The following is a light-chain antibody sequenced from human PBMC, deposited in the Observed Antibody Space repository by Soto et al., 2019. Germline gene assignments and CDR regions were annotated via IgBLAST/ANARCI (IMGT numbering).Light chain of an antibody. J-gene: IGLJ1*01. Sequence: QSALTQPASVSGCPGQSITISCNGTSSDVGGYNYVSWYQHHPGKAPKLMIYEVSNRPSGVSYRFSGSKSGNTASLTISGLQAEDEADYYCNSYTGSGIVFGTGTKVTVL. CDR3: NSYTGSGIV. CDR1: SSDVGGYNY. V-gene: IGLV2-14*01. CDR2: EVS.